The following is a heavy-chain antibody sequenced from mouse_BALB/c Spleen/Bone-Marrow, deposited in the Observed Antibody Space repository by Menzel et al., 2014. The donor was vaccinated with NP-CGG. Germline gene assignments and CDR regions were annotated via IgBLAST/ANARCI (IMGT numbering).Heavy chain of an antibody. J-gene: IGHJ2*01. CDR1: GYTFTSYW. CDR3: TTLARNYFDY. V-gene: IGHV1-5*01. Sequence: EVQLQQSGTVLARPGASVKMSCKASGYTFTSYWMHWVKQRPGQGLEWIGTIYPGNSDTTYNQKFKGKAKLTAVTSTSTAYMELSSLTNEDSAVYYCTTLARNYFDYWGQGTTLTASS. CDR2: IYPGNSDT.